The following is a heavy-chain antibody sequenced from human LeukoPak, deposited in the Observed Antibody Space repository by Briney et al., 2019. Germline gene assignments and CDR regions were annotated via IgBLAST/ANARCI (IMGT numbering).Heavy chain of an antibody. Sequence: PGGSLRLSCAASGFRFSGYGMHWVRQAPGKGLEWMAFISYDGNKKYYADSMKGRSTISRDNSNNTMYLQVNSLRPEDTAVYSCARDRGRWYKDALDVWGQGTMLPVSS. CDR3: ARDRGRWYKDALDV. D-gene: IGHD1-14*01. V-gene: IGHV3-30*19. CDR2: ISYDGNKK. CDR1: GFRFSGYG. J-gene: IGHJ3*01.